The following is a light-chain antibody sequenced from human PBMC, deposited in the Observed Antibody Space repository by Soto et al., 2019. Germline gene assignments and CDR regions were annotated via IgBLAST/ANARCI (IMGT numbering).Light chain of an antibody. CDR1: SSNIGAGYD. Sequence: QSVLTQPPSVSGAPGQRVTISCTGSSSNIGAGYDVHWYQQLPGTAPKLLIYGNSNRPSGVPDRFSGSKSGTSASLAITGLQAEDEADYYCQSYDSSLSPYVFGTGTTVTV. V-gene: IGLV1-40*01. CDR3: QSYDSSLSPYV. CDR2: GNS. J-gene: IGLJ1*01.